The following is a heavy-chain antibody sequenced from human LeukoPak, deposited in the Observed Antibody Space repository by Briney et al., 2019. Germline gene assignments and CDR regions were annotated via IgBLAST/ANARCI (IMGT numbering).Heavy chain of an antibody. J-gene: IGHJ4*02. Sequence: PSETLSLTCTVSGGSISSGSYYWSWIRQPAGKGLEWIGRIYTSGSTHYNPSLKSRVTISVDTSKNQFSLKLSSMTAADTAVYYCARDEGTMVRGVILFYWGQGTLVTVSS. V-gene: IGHV4-61*02. CDR1: GGSISSGSYY. D-gene: IGHD3-10*01. CDR2: IYTSGST. CDR3: ARDEGTMVRGVILFY.